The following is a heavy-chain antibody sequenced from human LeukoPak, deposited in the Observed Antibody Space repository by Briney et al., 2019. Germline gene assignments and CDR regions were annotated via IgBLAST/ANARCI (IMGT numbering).Heavy chain of an antibody. CDR2: ISGSGGYT. Sequence: PGGSLRLSCAASGFTFSSYAMTWVRQAPGKGLEWVSSISGSGGYTYYADSVKGRFTISRDNSKNTLYLQMNSLRAEDTAVYYCAKGGGYTVAFNWFDPWGQGTLVTVSS. D-gene: IGHD6-13*01. J-gene: IGHJ5*02. V-gene: IGHV3-23*01. CDR3: AKGGGYTVAFNWFDP. CDR1: GFTFSSYA.